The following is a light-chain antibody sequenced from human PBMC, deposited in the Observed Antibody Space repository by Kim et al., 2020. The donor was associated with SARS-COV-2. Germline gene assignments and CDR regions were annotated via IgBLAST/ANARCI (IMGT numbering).Light chain of an antibody. CDR3: NSRDSNDNVV. V-gene: IGLV3-21*01. Sequence: VAPGKTARITCGGNNIGSMNVHWYQQRPGQAPVLVIYYDTDRPSGIPERFSGSSSGNTASLTITGIQAGDEADYYCNSRDSNDNVVFGGGTQLTVL. CDR2: YDT. CDR1: NIGSMN. J-gene: IGLJ2*01.